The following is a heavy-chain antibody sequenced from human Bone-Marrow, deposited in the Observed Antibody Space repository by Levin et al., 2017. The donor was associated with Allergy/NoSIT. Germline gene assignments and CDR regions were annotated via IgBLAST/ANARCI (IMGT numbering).Heavy chain of an antibody. CDR2: IYWDDDK. CDR3: AHSGRFWSTYSAFED. J-gene: IGHJ4*02. V-gene: IGHV2-5*02. Sequence: ESGPTLVKPTQTLTLTCTSSGVSLTTYGVGVGWIRQPPGKALEWLAVIYWDDDKRYSPSLKSRLTITKDISRSQVVLTLTNVDPVDTATYYCAHSGRFWSTYSAFEDWGQGTPVTVSS. D-gene: IGHD3-3*01. CDR1: GVSLTTYGVG.